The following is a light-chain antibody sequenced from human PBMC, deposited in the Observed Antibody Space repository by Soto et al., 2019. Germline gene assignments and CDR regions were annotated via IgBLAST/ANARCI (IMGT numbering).Light chain of an antibody. Sequence: DIQMTQSPSTLSASVGDRVTITCRASQSISSWLAWYQQKPGKAPKLLIYDASSLESWVPSRFSGSGSWTEFTLTISSLQPDDFATCYCQQYNSYSRTFGQGTKVEIK. CDR1: QSISSW. V-gene: IGKV1-5*01. CDR3: QQYNSYSRT. CDR2: DAS. J-gene: IGKJ1*01.